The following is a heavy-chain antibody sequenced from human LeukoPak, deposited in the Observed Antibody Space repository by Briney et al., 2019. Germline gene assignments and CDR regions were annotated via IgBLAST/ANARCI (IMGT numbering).Heavy chain of an antibody. D-gene: IGHD2-15*01. CDR2: IYYSGST. Sequence: RPSETLSLTCTVSGGSLSSGAYSWSWIRQHPGKGLEWIGYIYYSGSTYYNPSLKSRVTISVDTSKNQFSLRLSSVTAADTAVYYCARVQSQTTVAAPDYWGQGTLVTVSS. CDR1: GGSLSSGAYS. J-gene: IGHJ4*02. V-gene: IGHV4-31*03. CDR3: ARVQSQTTVAAPDY.